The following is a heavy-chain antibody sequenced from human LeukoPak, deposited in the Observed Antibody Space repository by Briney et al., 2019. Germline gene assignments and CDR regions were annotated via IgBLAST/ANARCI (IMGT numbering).Heavy chain of an antibody. CDR2: INPNSGNT. J-gene: IGHJ5*02. Sequence: GASVKVSCKASGYTFTSYDINWVRQATGQGLEWMGWINPNSGNTGYAQNFQGRDTLTRNTSISTAYMELSSLRSEDTAAYYCATGVGRLRHRVWFDPWGQGTLVTVSS. CDR3: ATGVGRLRHRVWFDP. D-gene: IGHD5-12*01. CDR1: GYTFTSYD. V-gene: IGHV1-8*01.